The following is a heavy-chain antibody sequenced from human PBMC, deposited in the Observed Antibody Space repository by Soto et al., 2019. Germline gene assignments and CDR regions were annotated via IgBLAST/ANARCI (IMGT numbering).Heavy chain of an antibody. Sequence: PGESLKISCKGSGYSFTSYWIGWVRQMPGKGLEWMGIIYPGDSDTRYSPSFQGQVTISADKSISTAYLQWSSLKASDTAMYYCARGVVVPAARTPWFDPWGQGTLVTVSS. CDR3: ARGVVVPAARTPWFDP. D-gene: IGHD2-2*01. CDR1: GYSFTSYW. CDR2: IYPGDSDT. V-gene: IGHV5-51*01. J-gene: IGHJ5*02.